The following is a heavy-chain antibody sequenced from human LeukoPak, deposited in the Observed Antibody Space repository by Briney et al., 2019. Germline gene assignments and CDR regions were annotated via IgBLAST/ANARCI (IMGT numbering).Heavy chain of an antibody. J-gene: IGHJ5*02. CDR2: TYYRSKWYS. Sequence: SQTLSLTCAISGDSVSSKSAAWNWIRQSPLRGLEWLGRTYYRSKWYSEYAVSMKSRITINPDSSKNQFSLHLNSVTPEDTAVYYCAGTGTTAPWGQGTLVTVSS. CDR3: AGTGTTAP. V-gene: IGHV6-1*01. D-gene: IGHD1-1*01. CDR1: GDSVSSKSAA.